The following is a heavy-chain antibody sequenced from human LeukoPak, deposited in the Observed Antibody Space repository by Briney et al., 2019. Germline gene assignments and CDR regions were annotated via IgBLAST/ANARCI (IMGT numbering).Heavy chain of an antibody. CDR2: INHSGST. Sequence: SETLSLTCAVYGGSFSGYYWSWIRQPPGKGLEWIGEINHSGSTNYNPSLKSRVTISVDTSKNQFSLKLSSVTAADTAVYYCARDHYPGLEGVYWGQGTLVTVSS. V-gene: IGHV4-34*01. CDR3: ARDHYPGLEGVY. D-gene: IGHD1-26*01. CDR1: GGSFSGYY. J-gene: IGHJ4*02.